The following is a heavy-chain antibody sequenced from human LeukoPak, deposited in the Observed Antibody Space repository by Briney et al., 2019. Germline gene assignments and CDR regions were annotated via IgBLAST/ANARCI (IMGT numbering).Heavy chain of an antibody. V-gene: IGHV3-21*01. CDR3: ARDSNYYDSSGYYYGSAFDI. D-gene: IGHD3-22*01. Sequence: PGGSLRLSCAASGFTFSSYSMNWVRQAPGKGLEWVAPISSSTSYIYYADSLKGRFTISRDNAKNSLYLQMNSLRAEDTAVYYCARDSNYYDSSGYYYGSAFDIWGQGTMVTVSS. CDR1: GFTFSSYS. CDR2: ISSSTSYI. J-gene: IGHJ3*02.